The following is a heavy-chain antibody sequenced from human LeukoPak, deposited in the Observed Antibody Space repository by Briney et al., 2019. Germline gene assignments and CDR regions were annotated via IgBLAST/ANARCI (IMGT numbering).Heavy chain of an antibody. Sequence: PSETLSLTCTVSGGSISSYYWSWIRQPPGKGLEWIGYIYYSGSTNYNPSLKSRVTISVDTPKNQFSLKLSSVTAADTAVYYCARDTYCSGGSCYSYAFDIWGQGTMVTVSS. CDR1: GGSISSYY. CDR2: IYYSGST. V-gene: IGHV4-59*12. J-gene: IGHJ3*02. D-gene: IGHD2-15*01. CDR3: ARDTYCSGGSCYSYAFDI.